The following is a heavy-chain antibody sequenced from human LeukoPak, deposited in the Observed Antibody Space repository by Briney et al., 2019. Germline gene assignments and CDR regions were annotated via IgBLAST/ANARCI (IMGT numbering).Heavy chain of an antibody. V-gene: IGHV1-69*13. CDR2: IIPIFGTA. CDR3: ARSPKFIVVVPAAIHNYFDY. J-gene: IGHJ4*02. CDR1: GGTFSSYA. D-gene: IGHD2-2*01. Sequence: ASVKVSCKASGGTFSSYAISWVRQAPGQGLEWMGGIIPIFGTANYAQKFQGRVTITADESTSTAYMELNSLRSEDTAVYYCARSPKFIVVVPAAIHNYFDYWGQGTLVTVSS.